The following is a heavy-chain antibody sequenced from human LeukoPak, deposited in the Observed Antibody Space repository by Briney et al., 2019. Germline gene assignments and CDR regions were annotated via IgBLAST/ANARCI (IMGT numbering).Heavy chain of an antibody. J-gene: IGHJ3*02. CDR3: ARAGSGWNAFDI. CDR1: GGSFSGYY. V-gene: IGHV4-34*01. D-gene: IGHD3-22*01. CDR2: INHSGST. Sequence: SETLSLTCAVYGGSFSGYYWSWIRQPPGKGLEWIGEINHSGSTNYNPSLKSRVTISVDTSKNQFSLKLSSVTAADTAVYYCARAGSGWNAFDIWGQGTMVTVSS.